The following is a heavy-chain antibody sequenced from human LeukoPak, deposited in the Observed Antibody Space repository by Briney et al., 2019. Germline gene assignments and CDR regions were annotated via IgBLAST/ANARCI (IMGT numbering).Heavy chain of an antibody. V-gene: IGHV4-59*01. CDR1: GGSISSYY. CDR3: ARGIGIAVAGFFQH. D-gene: IGHD6-19*01. J-gene: IGHJ1*01. CDR2: IYYSGST. Sequence: PSETLSLTCTVSGGSISSYYWSWIRQPPGKGLEWIGYIYYSGSTNYNPSLKSRVTISVDTSKNQFSLKLSSVTAADTAVYYCARGIGIAVAGFFQHWGQGTLVTVSS.